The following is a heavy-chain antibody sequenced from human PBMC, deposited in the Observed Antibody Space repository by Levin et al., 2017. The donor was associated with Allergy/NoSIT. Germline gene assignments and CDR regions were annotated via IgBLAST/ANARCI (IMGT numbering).Heavy chain of an antibody. CDR2: IYSGGST. CDR3: ASAGRYGSGSYSVY. CDR1: GFTVSSNY. D-gene: IGHD3-10*01. J-gene: IGHJ4*02. V-gene: IGHV3-53*01. Sequence: GGSLRLSCAASGFTVSSNYMSWVRQAPGKGLEWVSVIYSGGSTYYADSVKGRFTISRDNSKNTLYLQMNSLRAEDTAVYYCASAGRYGSGSYSVYWGQGTLVTVSS.